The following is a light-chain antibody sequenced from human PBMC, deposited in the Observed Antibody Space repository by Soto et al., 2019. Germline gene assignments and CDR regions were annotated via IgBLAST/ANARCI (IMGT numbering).Light chain of an antibody. J-gene: IGLJ2*01. CDR1: SSDVGGYNS. CDR3: RSYAGSNNLL. Sequence: QSVLTQPPSASGSPGQSVTISCTGTSSDVGGYNSVSWYQQHPGKAPKLMIYEVSKRPSGVPDRFSGSKSGNTASLTVSGLQPDDEAGYYCRSYAGSNNLLFGGGTKLTVL. V-gene: IGLV2-8*01. CDR2: EVS.